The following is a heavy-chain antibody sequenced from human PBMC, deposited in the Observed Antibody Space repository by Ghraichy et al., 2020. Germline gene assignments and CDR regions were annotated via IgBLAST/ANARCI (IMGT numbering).Heavy chain of an antibody. CDR2: INSDGSST. CDR3: ARKVSGSYYPEYFQH. CDR1: GFTFSSYW. D-gene: IGHD1-26*01. V-gene: IGHV3-74*01. Sequence: GGSLRLSCAASGFTFSSYWMHWVRQAPGKGLVWVSRINSDGSSTAYADSVKGRFTISRDNAKNTLYLQMNRLRAEDTAVYYCARKVSGSYYPEYFQHWGQGTLVTVSS. J-gene: IGHJ1*01.